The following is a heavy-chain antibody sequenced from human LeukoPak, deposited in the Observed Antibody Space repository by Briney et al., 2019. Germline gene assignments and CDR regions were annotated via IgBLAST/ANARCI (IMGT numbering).Heavy chain of an antibody. CDR1: GYTFTTYG. J-gene: IGHJ4*02. Sequence: SVKVSCEASGYTFTTYGIGWVRQAPGQGLEWMGGIIPIFGTANYAQKFQGRVTITADESTSAAYMELSSLRSEDTAVYYCASFPVGVVVPAADASGGYWGQGTLVTVSS. CDR3: ASFPVGVVVPAADASGGY. D-gene: IGHD2-2*01. CDR2: IIPIFGTA. V-gene: IGHV1-69*13.